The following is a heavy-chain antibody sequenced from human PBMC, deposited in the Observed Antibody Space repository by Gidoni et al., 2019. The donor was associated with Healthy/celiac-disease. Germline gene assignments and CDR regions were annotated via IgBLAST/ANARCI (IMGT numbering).Heavy chain of an antibody. J-gene: IGHJ4*02. V-gene: IGHV4-34*01. Sequence: QVQLQQWGAGLLKPSETLSPTSAVYGGSFSGYYWSWIRPPPGKGLEWIGEINHSGSTNYNPSLKSRVNISVYTSKNQFSLKLSSVTAADTAVYYCARGARGYSYGYFFDYWGQGTLVTVSS. CDR3: ARGARGYSYGYFFDY. CDR1: GGSFSGYY. CDR2: INHSGST. D-gene: IGHD5-18*01.